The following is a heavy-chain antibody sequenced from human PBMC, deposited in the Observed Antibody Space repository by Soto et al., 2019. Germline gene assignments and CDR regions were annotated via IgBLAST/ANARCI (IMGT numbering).Heavy chain of an antibody. CDR3: VKPPVITASYYYYDMDV. J-gene: IGHJ6*03. V-gene: IGHV3-23*01. Sequence: EAQLLESGGGLVQPGGSLRLSCAASGFTFSTYPMSWVRQAPGKGLEWVSGISGSGISTYYTDSVKGRFTISRDNSKNTVFLPMNSLRDEDTAVYYCVKPPVITASYYYYDMDVW. CDR1: GFTFSTYP. D-gene: IGHD4-4*01. CDR2: ISGSGIST.